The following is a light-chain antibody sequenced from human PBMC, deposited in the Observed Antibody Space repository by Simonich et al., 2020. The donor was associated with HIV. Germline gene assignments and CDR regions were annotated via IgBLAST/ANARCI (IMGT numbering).Light chain of an antibody. CDR1: SGSIASTY. Sequence: NFMLTQPHSVSESPGKTVTISCTRSSGSIASTYVQLYQQRPGSSPTTVIYEDNQRPSGVPDRFSGSIDSSSNSASLTISGLKTEDEADYFCQSFVSTTWVFGGGTKLTVL. CDR3: QSFVSTTWV. V-gene: IGLV6-57*01. J-gene: IGLJ3*02. CDR2: EDN.